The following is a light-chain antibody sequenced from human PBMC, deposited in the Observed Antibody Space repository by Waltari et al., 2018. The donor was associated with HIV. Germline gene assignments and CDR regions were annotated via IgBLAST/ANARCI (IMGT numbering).Light chain of an antibody. CDR2: GRR. J-gene: IGLJ2*01. CDR1: GSDIGAGYE. Sequence: QSVLTQPPSVSGAPGQRVTISCTGSGSDIGAGYEAHWYQPLPGTAPKLLIYGRRQRPSAAPDRFCGSQAGTSPSLAINGLEAVDGADYYCQSFDRSLSGWVFGGGTKLTVL. V-gene: IGLV1-40*01. CDR3: QSFDRSLSGWV.